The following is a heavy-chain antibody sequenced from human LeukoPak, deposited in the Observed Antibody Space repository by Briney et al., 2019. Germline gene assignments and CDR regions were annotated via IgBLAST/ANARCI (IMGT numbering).Heavy chain of an antibody. CDR3: ARVGFRTAFDI. J-gene: IGHJ3*02. V-gene: IGHV4-59*01. CDR1: GGSISTYY. CDR2: IHYSGST. D-gene: IGHD3-10*01. Sequence: SETLSLTCTVSGGSISTYYWSWIRKPPGKGLDWIGYIHYSGSTNYNPSLKSRVTISVDTSKNQFFLKLSSVTAADTAVYYCARVGFRTAFDIWGQGTMGTVSS.